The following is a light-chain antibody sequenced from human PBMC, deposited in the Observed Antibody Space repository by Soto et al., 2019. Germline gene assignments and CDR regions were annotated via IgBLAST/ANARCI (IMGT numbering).Light chain of an antibody. CDR1: QSIGNY. CDR2: ATS. CDR3: QPRTCSPFA. Sequence: EVVLTQSPATLSFSPGEGATLSCRASQSIGNYLAWYQQKPGQAPRLLIYATSNRATGIPARFSGSGSGTDFTLTISSLEPEDFAVDNCQPRTCSPFAFGRGTKLEIK. V-gene: IGKV3-11*01. J-gene: IGKJ2*01.